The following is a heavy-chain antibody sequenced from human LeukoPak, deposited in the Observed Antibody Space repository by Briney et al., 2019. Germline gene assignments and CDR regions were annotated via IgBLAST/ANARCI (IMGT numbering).Heavy chain of an antibody. Sequence: PGGSLRLSCAASGFTFSSYAMTWVRQAPGKGLECVSAISGSDTSTYYADSVKGRFTISRDNSKNTMYLQMNSLRAEDMAVYYCAKGQKWELPLDYWGQGTLVTVSS. CDR1: GFTFSSYA. D-gene: IGHD1-26*01. J-gene: IGHJ4*02. V-gene: IGHV3-23*01. CDR2: ISGSDTST. CDR3: AKGQKWELPLDY.